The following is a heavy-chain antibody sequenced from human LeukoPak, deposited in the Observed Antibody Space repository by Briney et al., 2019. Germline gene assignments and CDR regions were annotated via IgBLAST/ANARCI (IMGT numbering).Heavy chain of an antibody. J-gene: IGHJ4*02. D-gene: IGHD3-22*01. CDR1: GFTFSSYS. Sequence: PGGSLRLSCAASGFTFSSYSMSWVRQAPGKGLEWVSGIYGGGSTYYADSVQGRFTISRDNSKNTLYLQMNSLRAEDTAVYYCAKSYYYDGSVYYRFFDYWGQGTLVTVSS. CDR3: AKSYYYDGSVYYRFFDY. V-gene: IGHV3-53*01. CDR2: IYGGGST.